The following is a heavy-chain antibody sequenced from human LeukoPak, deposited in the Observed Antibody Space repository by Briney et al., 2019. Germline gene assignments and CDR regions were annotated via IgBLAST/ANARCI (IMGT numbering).Heavy chain of an antibody. V-gene: IGHV4-61*02. CDR3: ARRPIAGLTGYYYYYMDV. CDR1: GGSISSGSYY. CDR2: ISTSGST. J-gene: IGHJ6*03. D-gene: IGHD6-13*01. Sequence: SETLSLTCTVSGGSISSGSYYWSWIRPPAGKGLEWIGRISTSGSTNYNPSLKSRVTISVDTSKNQFSLKLSSVTAADTAVYYCARRPIAGLTGYYYYYMDVWGKGTTVTVSS.